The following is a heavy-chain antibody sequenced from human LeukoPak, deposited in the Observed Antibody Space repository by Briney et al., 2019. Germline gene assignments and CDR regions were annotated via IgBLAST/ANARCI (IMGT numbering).Heavy chain of an antibody. V-gene: IGHV3-23*01. J-gene: IGHJ3*02. CDR2: ISDGGGIT. Sequence: GGSLRLSCAASEFTFSTYAMTWVRQAPGKGLEWVSTISDGGGITYYADSVEGRFTISRDNSKSTLYLQMNSPRGEDTALYYCARGGDYDAFGIWGQGTMVTVSS. CDR1: EFTFSTYA. CDR3: ARGGDYDAFGI. D-gene: IGHD4-11*01.